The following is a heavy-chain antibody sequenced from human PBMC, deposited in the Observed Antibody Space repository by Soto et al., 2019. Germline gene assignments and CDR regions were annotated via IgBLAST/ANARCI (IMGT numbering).Heavy chain of an antibody. CDR3: ARDRRSDLFPYCYYGMDV. CDR2: ISSSSSYT. D-gene: IGHD6-25*01. V-gene: IGHV3-11*06. Sequence: GGSVRISCAASGFTFSDYYMSWIRQAPGKGLEWVSYISSSSSYTNYADSVKGRFTISRDNAKNSLYLQMNSLRAEDTAVYYCARDRRSDLFPYCYYGMDVWGQGTPFTVSS. CDR1: GFTFSDYY. J-gene: IGHJ6*02.